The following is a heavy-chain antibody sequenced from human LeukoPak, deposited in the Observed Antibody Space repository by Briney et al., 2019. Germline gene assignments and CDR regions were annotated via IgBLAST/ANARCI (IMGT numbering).Heavy chain of an antibody. Sequence: GGSLRLSCAASGFTFSSYGMHWVRQAPGKGLEWVAVISYDGSNKYYADSVKGRFTISRDNSKNTLYLQMNSLRAEDTAVYYCAKKGSYGSGTGDGMDVWGQGTTVTVSS. D-gene: IGHD3-10*01. CDR1: GFTFSSYG. CDR2: ISYDGSNK. CDR3: AKKGSYGSGTGDGMDV. V-gene: IGHV3-30*18. J-gene: IGHJ6*02.